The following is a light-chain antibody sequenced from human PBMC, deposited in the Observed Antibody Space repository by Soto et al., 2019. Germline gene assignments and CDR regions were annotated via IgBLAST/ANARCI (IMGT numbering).Light chain of an antibody. CDR2: DNN. CDR1: SSNVGHNS. Sequence: QSALTQPPSVSAAPGQEVTISCSGGSSNVGHNSVSWYQQLPGTAPKLLIYDNNERPSGIPARFSGSKSGTSATLGITGLQTGDEADYYCGAWDDRLTVYVFGSGTKVTVL. V-gene: IGLV1-51*01. J-gene: IGLJ1*01. CDR3: GAWDDRLTVYV.